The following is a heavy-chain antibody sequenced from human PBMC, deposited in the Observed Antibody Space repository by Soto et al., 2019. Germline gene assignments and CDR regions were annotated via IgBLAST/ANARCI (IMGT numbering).Heavy chain of an antibody. J-gene: IGHJ5*02. CDR2: MNPDSGNT. CDR3: ARGRFRRTWFDP. Sequence: QVQLVQSGAEVKKPGASVKVSCKASGYTFTNYDIPWVRQATGQGLEWMGWMNPDSGNTGQSKQLQGRVTMPRDTSISTAYMEMSSLRSEDTAVYYCARGRFRRTWFDPWGQGTLVTVSS. CDR1: GYTFTNYD. V-gene: IGHV1-8*01. D-gene: IGHD3-16*01.